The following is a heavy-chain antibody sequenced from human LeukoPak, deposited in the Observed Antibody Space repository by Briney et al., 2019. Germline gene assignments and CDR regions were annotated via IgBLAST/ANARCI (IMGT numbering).Heavy chain of an antibody. CDR3: ARHVRLAEPVDY. Sequence: SETLSLTCTVSGGSVSSSSFYWGWIRQPPGKGLEWIGSNSGSASYNPSLKSRVTISVDTSKNQFSLKLSSVTAADTAVYYCARHVRLAEPVDYWGQGTLVTVSS. D-gene: IGHD1-14*01. CDR2: NSGSA. CDR1: GGSVSSSSFY. J-gene: IGHJ4*02. V-gene: IGHV4-39*01.